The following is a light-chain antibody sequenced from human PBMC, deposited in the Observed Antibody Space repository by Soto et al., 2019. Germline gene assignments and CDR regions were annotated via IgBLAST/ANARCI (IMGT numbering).Light chain of an antibody. CDR1: NIGSKS. V-gene: IGLV3-21*04. Sequence: SYELTQPPSVSVAPGKTARITCGGNNIGSKSVHWYQQKPGQAPVLVIYYVSDRPSGIPERFSGSNSGNTATLTISRVEAGDEADYYCQVWDSSSDHLVFGGGTKLTVL. J-gene: IGLJ2*01. CDR3: QVWDSSSDHLV. CDR2: YVS.